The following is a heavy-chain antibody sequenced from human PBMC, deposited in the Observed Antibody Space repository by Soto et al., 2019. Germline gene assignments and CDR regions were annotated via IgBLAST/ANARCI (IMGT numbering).Heavy chain of an antibody. V-gene: IGHV4-39*01. CDR2: FYYSGST. CDR3: ARLYGGSLFDY. CDR1: GGSISSSSYY. D-gene: IGHD2-15*01. Sequence: PSETLSLTCTVSGGSISSSSYYWGWIRQPPGKGLERIGSFYYSGSTYYNPSLKSRVTISVDTSKNQFSLKLSSVTAADTAVYYCARLYGGSLFDYWGQGTLVTVSS. J-gene: IGHJ4*02.